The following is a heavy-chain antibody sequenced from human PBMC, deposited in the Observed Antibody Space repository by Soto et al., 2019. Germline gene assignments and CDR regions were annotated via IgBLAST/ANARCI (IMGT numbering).Heavy chain of an antibody. Sequence: EVQLVESGGGLVRPGGSLRLSCAASGFTFSKTWMNWVRHTPGKGLEWVGRIKSKADGGAVDSAEPVKGRFSISRDFSTNMVYLPTNSLKIEDTAVYYCTTGVPLRYFDLLDQRSHYDYPMDVWGQGTTVTVSS. CDR1: GFTFSKTW. J-gene: IGHJ6*02. CDR2: IKSKADGGAV. V-gene: IGHV3-15*01. CDR3: TTGVPLRYFDLLDQRSHYDYPMDV. D-gene: IGHD3-9*01.